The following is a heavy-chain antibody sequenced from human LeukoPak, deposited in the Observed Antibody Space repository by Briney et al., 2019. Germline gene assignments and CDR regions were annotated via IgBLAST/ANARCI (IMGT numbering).Heavy chain of an antibody. CDR3: ASGVFYDSSGHDAFDI. Sequence: GGSLRLSCAASGFTFSDYYMSWIRQAPGKGLEWVSYISSSGSTIYYADSVKGRFTISRDNAKNSLYLQMNSLRAEDTAVYYCASGVFYDSSGHDAFDIWGQGTMVTVSS. CDR1: GFTFSDYY. D-gene: IGHD3-22*01. V-gene: IGHV3-11*01. CDR2: ISSSGSTI. J-gene: IGHJ3*02.